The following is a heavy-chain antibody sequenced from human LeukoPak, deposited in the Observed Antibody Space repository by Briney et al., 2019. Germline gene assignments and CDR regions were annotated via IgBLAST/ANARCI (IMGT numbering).Heavy chain of an antibody. CDR3: ARDVGYDFWSGYFDY. CDR1: GGSISSSSYY. CDR2: IYYSGST. D-gene: IGHD3-3*01. J-gene: IGHJ4*02. V-gene: IGHV4-39*07. Sequence: PSETLSLTCTVSGGSISSSSYYWGWIRQPPGKGLEWIGSIYYSGSTYYNPSLKSRVTISVDTSKNQFSLKLSSVTAADTAVYYCARDVGYDFWSGYFDYWGQGTLVTVSS.